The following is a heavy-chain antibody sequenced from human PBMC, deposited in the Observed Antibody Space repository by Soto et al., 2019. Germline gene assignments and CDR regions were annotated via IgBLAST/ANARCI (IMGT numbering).Heavy chain of an antibody. CDR2: ISGSGGST. CDR3: AKARQDIVVAYYMDV. CDR1: GFTFSSYA. J-gene: IGHJ6*03. D-gene: IGHD2-2*01. Sequence: EVQLLESGGGLVQPGGSLRLSCAASGFTFSSYAMSWVRQAPGKGLEWVSAISGSGGSTYYADSVKGRFTISRDNSKNTLYLQMNSLRAGDTAVYYCAKARQDIVVAYYMDVWGKGTTVTVSS. V-gene: IGHV3-23*01.